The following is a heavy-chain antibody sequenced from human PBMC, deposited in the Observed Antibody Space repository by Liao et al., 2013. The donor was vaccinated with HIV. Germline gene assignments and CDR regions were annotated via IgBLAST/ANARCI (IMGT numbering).Heavy chain of an antibody. CDR1: GGSFSGYY. J-gene: IGHJ4*02. D-gene: IGHD2-15*01. V-gene: IGHV4-34*01. CDR2: INHSGST. Sequence: QVQLQQWGAGLLKPSETLSLTCAVYGGSFSGYYWSWIRQPPGKGLEWIGEINHSGSTNYNPSLKSRVIISVDTSKNQFSLKLSSVTAADTAVYYCARVDVQWSPWYYFDYWGQGTLVTVSS. CDR3: ARVDVQWSPWYYFDY.